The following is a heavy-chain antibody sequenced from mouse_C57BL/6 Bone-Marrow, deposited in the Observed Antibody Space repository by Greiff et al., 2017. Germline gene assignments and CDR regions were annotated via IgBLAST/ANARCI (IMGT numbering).Heavy chain of an antibody. V-gene: IGHV1-81*01. J-gene: IGHJ2*01. CDR2: IYPRSGNT. D-gene: IGHD2-1*01. CDR1: GYTFTSYG. CDR3: ANGNYYLDY. Sequence: VQLQQSGAELARPGASVKLSCKASGYTFTSYGISWVKQRTGQGLEWIGEIYPRSGNTYYNEKFKGKATLTADKSSSTAYMELRSLTSEDSAVYFCANGNYYLDYWGQGTTLTVSS.